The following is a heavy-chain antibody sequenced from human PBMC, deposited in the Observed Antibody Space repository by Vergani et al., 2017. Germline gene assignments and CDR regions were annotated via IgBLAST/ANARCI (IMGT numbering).Heavy chain of an antibody. CDR2: IKNTGDST. CDR3: GRGSDNYN. V-gene: IGHV3-23*01. D-gene: IGHD5-24*01. Sequence: EVQLLQSEGAVVQPGGPLRLSCLASGFPFSSLPLSWVRQGHGQGLEWVSSIKNTGDSTHYADSVKGRFTISRDNSKNTLYLQMNSLKVEDTAVYYCGRGSDNYNWGQGTLVTVSS. J-gene: IGHJ4*02. CDR1: GFPFSSLP.